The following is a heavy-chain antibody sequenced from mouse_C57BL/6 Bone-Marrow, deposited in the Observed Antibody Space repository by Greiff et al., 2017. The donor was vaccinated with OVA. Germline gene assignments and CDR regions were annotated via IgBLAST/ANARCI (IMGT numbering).Heavy chain of an antibody. J-gene: IGHJ2*01. CDR2: IRNKANGYTT. CDR1: GFTFTDYY. V-gene: IGHV7-3*01. D-gene: IGHD2-3*01. CDR3: ARYRWLLRDFDC. Sequence: DVKLVESGGGLVQPGGSLSLSCAASGFTFTDYYMSWVRQPPGKALEWLGFIRNKANGYTTEYSASVKGRLTISLDNSQSILYLQMNALRAEDSATYSCARYRWLLRDFDCWGQGTTLTVSS.